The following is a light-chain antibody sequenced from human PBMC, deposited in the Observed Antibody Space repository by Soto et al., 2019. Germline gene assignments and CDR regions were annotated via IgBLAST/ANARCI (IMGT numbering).Light chain of an antibody. CDR2: KAS. CDR1: DSVNTW. Sequence: DVQMSQSPSTLSASVGDRVTITCRASDSVNTWLAWYQQNPGKAPKLLISKASSLQSGVPSRFSGSGSGTDFTLTISSLQPDDSATFYCQQYNSYPWTFGQGTKVDI. V-gene: IGKV1-5*03. CDR3: QQYNSYPWT. J-gene: IGKJ1*01.